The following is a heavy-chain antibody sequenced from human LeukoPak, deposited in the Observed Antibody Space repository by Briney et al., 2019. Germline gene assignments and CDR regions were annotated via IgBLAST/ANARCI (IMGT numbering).Heavy chain of an antibody. Sequence: GASVKVSCKASGGTFSSYAISWVRQAPGQGLEWMGGIIPIFGTANYAQKFQGRVTITADESTSTAYMELSSLRSEDTAVYYCAIDPPTYYYDSSGYYGYWGQGTLVTVSS. CDR2: IIPIFGTA. CDR1: GGTFSSYA. D-gene: IGHD3-22*01. V-gene: IGHV1-69*13. CDR3: AIDPPTYYYDSSGYYGY. J-gene: IGHJ4*02.